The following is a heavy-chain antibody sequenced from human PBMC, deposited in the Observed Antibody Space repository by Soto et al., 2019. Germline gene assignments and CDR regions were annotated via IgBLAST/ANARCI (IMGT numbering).Heavy chain of an antibody. V-gene: IGHV1-69*02. J-gene: IGHJ4*02. CDR2: IIPILGIA. CDR1: GGTFSSYT. D-gene: IGHD3-10*01. CDR3: ARGAVLLSYFDC. Sequence: QVQLVQSGAEVKKPGSSVKVSCKASGGTFSSYTISWVRQAPGQGLEWMGRIIPILGIANYAQKFQGRVTITADKSTSRAYMELSSLRSEDTAVYYCARGAVLLSYFDCRGQGTLVTVSS.